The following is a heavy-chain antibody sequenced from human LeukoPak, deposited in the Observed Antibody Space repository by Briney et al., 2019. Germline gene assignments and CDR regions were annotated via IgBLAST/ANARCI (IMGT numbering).Heavy chain of an antibody. CDR3: ARVADTAMVYFDY. V-gene: IGHV4-59*12. Sequence: SETLSLTCSVSGGSISSYYWSWIRQPPGKGLEWIGYLYYSGSTNYNPSLKSRVTISVDTSKKQFSLKLSSVTAADTAVYYCARVADTAMVYFDYWGQGTLVTVSS. CDR2: LYYSGST. J-gene: IGHJ4*02. CDR1: GGSISSYY. D-gene: IGHD5-18*01.